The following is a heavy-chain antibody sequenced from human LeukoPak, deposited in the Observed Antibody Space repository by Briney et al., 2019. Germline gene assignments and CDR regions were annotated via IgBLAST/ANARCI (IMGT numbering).Heavy chain of an antibody. CDR3: ASLGYSSGWDVDY. CDR2: IHHSGST. CDR1: GVSISSYY. D-gene: IGHD6-19*01. V-gene: IGHV4-59*08. J-gene: IGHJ4*02. Sequence: VQPSETLSLTCSISGVSISSYYWSWLRQPPGKGLEWIGFIHHSGSTNYNPSLESRVTISIDTSKNQFSLKLNTVTAADTAVYYCASLGYSSGWDVDYWGQGALVTVSS.